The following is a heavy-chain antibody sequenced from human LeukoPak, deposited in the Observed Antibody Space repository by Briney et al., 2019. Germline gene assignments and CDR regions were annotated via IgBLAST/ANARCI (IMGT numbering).Heavy chain of an antibody. D-gene: IGHD6-19*01. V-gene: IGHV3-23*01. CDR1: GFTFSSYA. J-gene: IGHJ4*02. CDR3: IRAGSGWYWDLDY. Sequence: GGSLRLSCAASGFTFSSYAMSWGRQAPGKGLEWVSTIIGSGRNTYYADSVKGRFTISRDNSKNTMYLQMNSLRAEDTAVYYSIRAGSGWYWDLDYWGQGTLVTVSS. CDR2: IIGSGRNT.